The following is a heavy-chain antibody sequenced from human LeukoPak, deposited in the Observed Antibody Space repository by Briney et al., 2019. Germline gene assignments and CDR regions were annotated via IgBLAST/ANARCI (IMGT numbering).Heavy chain of an antibody. V-gene: IGHV4-61*02. Sequence: PSETLSLTCTVSVGSISSGSYYWSWIRQPAGKGLEWIGRIYSSGSTNYNPSLKSRVAISGDTFKNQFSLRLGSVTAADTAVYYCARGGGAAPFDYWGLGTQVTVSS. CDR2: IYSSGST. CDR1: VGSISSGSYY. D-gene: IGHD5-12*01. CDR3: ARGGGAAPFDY. J-gene: IGHJ4*02.